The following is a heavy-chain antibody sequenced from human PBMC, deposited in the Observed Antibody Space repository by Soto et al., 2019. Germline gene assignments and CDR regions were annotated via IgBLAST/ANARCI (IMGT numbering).Heavy chain of an antibody. J-gene: IGHJ6*02. V-gene: IGHV4-4*02. D-gene: IGHD3-9*01. CDR2: IYHSGST. Sequence: LSLTCAVSGGSISSSNWWSWVRQPPGKGLEWIGEIYHSGSTNYNPSLKSRVTISVDKSKNQFSLKLSSVTAADTAVYYCARGDYDILTGFRLGMDVWGQGTTVTVSS. CDR1: GGSISSSNW. CDR3: ARGDYDILTGFRLGMDV.